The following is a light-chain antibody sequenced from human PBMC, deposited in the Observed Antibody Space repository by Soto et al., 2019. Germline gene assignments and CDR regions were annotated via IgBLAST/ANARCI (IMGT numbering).Light chain of an antibody. CDR3: SSYAGNNNFV. CDR1: SSDIGDYNF. Sequence: QSVLTQPPSASGSPGQSVTVSYTGSSSDIGDYNFVSWYQQHPGKAPKLIIYEVKKRPSGVPDRFSASKSGNTASLTVSGLQAEDEADYYCSSYAGNNNFVFGSGTKVTAL. J-gene: IGLJ1*01. V-gene: IGLV2-8*01. CDR2: EVK.